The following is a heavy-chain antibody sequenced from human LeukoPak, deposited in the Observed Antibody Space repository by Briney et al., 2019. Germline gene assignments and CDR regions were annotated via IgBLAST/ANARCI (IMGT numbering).Heavy chain of an antibody. J-gene: IGHJ4*02. CDR2: ISDSGGRT. V-gene: IGHV3-23*01. Sequence: GGSLRLSCAVSGLTLSNYGMSWVRQAPGKGLEWVAGISDSGGRTKYADSVKGRFTISRDNAKSTLYLQMNSLRAEDTAVYFCAKRGVVIRVILVGFHKEAYYFDSWGQGALVTVSS. D-gene: IGHD3-22*01. CDR1: GLTLSNYG. CDR3: AKRGVVIRVILVGFHKEAYYFDS.